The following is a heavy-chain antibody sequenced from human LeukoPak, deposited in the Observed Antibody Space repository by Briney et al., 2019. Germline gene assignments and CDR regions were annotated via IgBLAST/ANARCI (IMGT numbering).Heavy chain of an antibody. V-gene: IGHV1-46*01. CDR1: GYTFTGYY. CDR2: INPSGGST. J-gene: IGHJ4*02. CDR3: ARDLRADYDFWSGDCDY. D-gene: IGHD3-3*01. Sequence: ASVKVSCKASGYTFTGYYMHWVRQAPGQGLEWMGIINPSGGSTSYAQKFQGRVTMTRDMSTSTVYMELSSLRSEDTAVYYCARDLRADYDFWSGDCDYWGQGTLVTVSS.